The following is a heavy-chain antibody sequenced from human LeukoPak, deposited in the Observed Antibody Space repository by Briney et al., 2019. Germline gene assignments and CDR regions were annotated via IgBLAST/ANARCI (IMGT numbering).Heavy chain of an antibody. CDR2: IYYSGST. J-gene: IGHJ5*02. V-gene: IGHV4-30-4*01. CDR1: GGSISSGDYY. Sequence: PSETLSLTCTVSGGSISSGDYYWSWIRQPPGKGLEWIGYIYYSGSTYYNPSLKSRVTISVDTSKNQFSLKLSSVTAADTAVYYCARGVHGSGSYRYYNWFDPWGKGTLVTVSS. CDR3: ARGVHGSGSYRYYNWFDP. D-gene: IGHD3-10*01.